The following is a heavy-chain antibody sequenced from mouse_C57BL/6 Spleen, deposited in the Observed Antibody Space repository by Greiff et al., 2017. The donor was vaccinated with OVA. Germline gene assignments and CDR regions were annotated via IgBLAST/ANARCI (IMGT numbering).Heavy chain of an antibody. V-gene: IGHV1-64*01. CDR3: AREGYSNYDFAY. J-gene: IGHJ3*01. Sequence: VKLQQPGAELVKPGASVKLSCKASGYTFTSYWMHWVKQRPGQGLEWIGMIHPNSGSTNYNEKFKSKATLTVDKSSSTAYMQLSSLTSEDSAVYYCAREGYSNYDFAYWGQGTLVTVSA. CDR2: IHPNSGST. CDR1: GYTFTSYW. D-gene: IGHD2-5*01.